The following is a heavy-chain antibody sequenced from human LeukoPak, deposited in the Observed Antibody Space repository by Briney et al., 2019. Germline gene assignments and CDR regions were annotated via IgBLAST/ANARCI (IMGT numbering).Heavy chain of an antibody. V-gene: IGHV3-21*01. Sequence: GGSLRLSCAASGFTFSSYSMNWVRQAPGKGPEWVSSISSSSSYIYYADSVKGRFTISRDNAKNSLYLQMNSLRAEDTAVYYCARAPLSGVAYWGQGTLVTVSS. CDR2: ISSSSSYI. CDR1: GFTFSSYS. CDR3: ARAPLSGVAY. J-gene: IGHJ4*02. D-gene: IGHD3-3*01.